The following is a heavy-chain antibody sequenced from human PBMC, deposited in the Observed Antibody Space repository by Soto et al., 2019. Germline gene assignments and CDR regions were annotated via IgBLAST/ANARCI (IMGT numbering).Heavy chain of an antibody. CDR3: ARDGGFCTNGVCSVYYYYGMDV. J-gene: IGHJ6*02. Sequence: SDTLSLTCTVSGCSITSGESYWSWIRQPPGEGMEWIGNIYYSGTTYNNPSLKSQVTISVETSNKQFSMKLSSVTAADTAVYYCARDGGFCTNGVCSVYYYYGMDVWGQGTTVT. D-gene: IGHD2-8*01. CDR1: GCSITSGESY. V-gene: IGHV4-30-4*02. CDR2: IYYSGTT.